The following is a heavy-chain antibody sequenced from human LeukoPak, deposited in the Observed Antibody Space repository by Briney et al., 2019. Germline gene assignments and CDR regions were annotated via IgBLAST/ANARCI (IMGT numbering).Heavy chain of an antibody. D-gene: IGHD3-10*01. CDR2: MNPNSGNT. CDR3: ARGRGVRGVIITRWFDP. V-gene: IGHV1-8*01. J-gene: IGHJ5*02. Sequence: ASVKVSCKASGYTFTSYDINWVRQATGQGLEWMGWMNPNSGNTGYAQKFQGRVTMTRNTSISTAYMEPSSLRSEDTAVYYCARGRGVRGVIITRWFDPWGQGTLVTVPP. CDR1: GYTFTSYD.